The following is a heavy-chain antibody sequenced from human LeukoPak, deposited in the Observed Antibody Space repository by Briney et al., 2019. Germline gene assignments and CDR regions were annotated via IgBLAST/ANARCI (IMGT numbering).Heavy chain of an antibody. CDR2: ISAYNGNT. CDR3: LYCSGGSCYFENDAFDI. D-gene: IGHD2-15*01. J-gene: IGHJ3*02. CDR1: GYTFTSYG. Sequence: ASVKVSCKASGYTFTSYGISWVRQAPGQGLEWMGWISAYNGNTNYAQKLQGRVTITADESTSTAYMELSSLRSEDTAVYYCLYCSGGSCYFENDAFDIWGQGTMVTVSS. V-gene: IGHV1-18*01.